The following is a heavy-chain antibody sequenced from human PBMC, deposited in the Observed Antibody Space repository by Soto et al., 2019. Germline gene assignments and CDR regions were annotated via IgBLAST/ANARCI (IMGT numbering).Heavy chain of an antibody. CDR1: GGPLISYA. D-gene: IGHD6-25*01. CDR3: ARDKDSSGLDP. J-gene: IGHJ5*02. Sequence: SVKVSCKAFGGPLISYAIIWGRQAPGQGLEWMGGIIPIFGTANYAQKFQGRVTITADESTSTAYMELSSLRSEDTAVYYCARDKDSSGLDPWGQGTLVTVSS. V-gene: IGHV1-69*01. CDR2: IIPIFGTA.